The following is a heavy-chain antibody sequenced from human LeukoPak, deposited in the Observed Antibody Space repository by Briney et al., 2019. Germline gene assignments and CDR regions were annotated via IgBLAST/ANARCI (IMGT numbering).Heavy chain of an antibody. CDR3: ARLPFYYDSSGYYYIDH. D-gene: IGHD3-22*01. Sequence: SETLSLTCTVSGGSISSYYWSWIRQPPGKGLEWIGYIYYSGSTNYNPSLKSRISISVDTSKNQFSLNLNSVTAADTAVYYCARLPFYYDSSGYYYIDHWGQGTLVTVSS. J-gene: IGHJ4*02. CDR2: IYYSGST. CDR1: GGSISSYY. V-gene: IGHV4-59*12.